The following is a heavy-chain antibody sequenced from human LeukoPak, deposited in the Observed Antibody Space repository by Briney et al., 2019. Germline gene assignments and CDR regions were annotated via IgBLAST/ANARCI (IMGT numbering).Heavy chain of an antibody. Sequence: ASVKVSCKASGYTFTSYSISWVRQAPGQGLEWMGWISAYNGNTNYAQKLQGRVTMTTDTSTSTAYMELRSLRSDDTAVYYCVLHDILTGYYAYFDYWGQGTLVTVSS. D-gene: IGHD3-9*01. V-gene: IGHV1-18*01. CDR3: VLHDILTGYYAYFDY. J-gene: IGHJ4*02. CDR2: ISAYNGNT. CDR1: GYTFTSYS.